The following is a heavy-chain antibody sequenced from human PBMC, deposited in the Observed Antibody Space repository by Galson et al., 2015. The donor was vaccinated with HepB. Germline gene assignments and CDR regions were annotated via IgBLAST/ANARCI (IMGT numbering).Heavy chain of an antibody. CDR2: ITSSGSDI. CDR3: ARIWAADGTNYYYGMDV. V-gene: IGHV3-21*01. J-gene: IGHJ6*02. CDR1: GFKFSDFS. Sequence: SLRLSCAASGFKFSDFSMHWVRQRPGRGLEWVSSITSSGSDISYVDSVKGRFTISRDNAKNSLYLQINSLTAEDTAIYYCARIWAADGTNYYYGMDVWGQGTTVSVSS. D-gene: IGHD6-13*01.